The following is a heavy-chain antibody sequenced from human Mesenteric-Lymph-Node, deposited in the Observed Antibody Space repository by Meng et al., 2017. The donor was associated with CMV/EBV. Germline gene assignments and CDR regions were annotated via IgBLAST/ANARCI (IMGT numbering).Heavy chain of an antibody. CDR2: FRVYAGVS. V-gene: IGHV3-23*01. J-gene: IGHJ4*02. CDR1: GFTFSDYV. Sequence: GESLKISCAASGFTFSDYVMTWVRQAPGKGLEWVSSFRVYAGVSYYADSVKGRFTISRDNSKNTLFLQMSSLIAEYTAIYYCAKEREIWLQYYYFDSWGQGTLVTVSS. D-gene: IGHD5-24*01. CDR3: AKEREIWLQYYYFDS.